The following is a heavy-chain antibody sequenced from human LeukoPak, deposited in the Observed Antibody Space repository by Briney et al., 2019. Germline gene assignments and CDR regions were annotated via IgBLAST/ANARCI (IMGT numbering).Heavy chain of an antibody. D-gene: IGHD2-15*01. CDR1: GFTFSSYA. Sequence: QSGGSLRLSCAASGFTFSSYAVSWVRQAPGKGLEWVSAISGSGGSTYYADSVKGRFTISRDNSKNTLYLQMNSLRAEDTAVYYCATRYCSGGSCYAFDYWGQGTLVTVSS. CDR2: ISGSGGST. CDR3: ATRYCSGGSCYAFDY. V-gene: IGHV3-23*01. J-gene: IGHJ4*02.